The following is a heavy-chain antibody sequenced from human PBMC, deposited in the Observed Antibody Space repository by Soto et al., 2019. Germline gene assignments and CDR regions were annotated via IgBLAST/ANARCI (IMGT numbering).Heavy chain of an antibody. CDR2: IVPTVDTS. CDR3: VRVVAIPGYPDN. D-gene: IGHD5-12*01. V-gene: IGHV1-69*06. CDR1: GATFSSYA. J-gene: IGHJ4*02. Sequence: ASVKVSCKTSGATFSSYAITWVRQAPGQGLEWMGGIVPTVDTSTYAQKFLGRVTITADKFTNTVYMELSSLRSDDTAVYYCVRVVAIPGYPDNWGQGTLVTVSS.